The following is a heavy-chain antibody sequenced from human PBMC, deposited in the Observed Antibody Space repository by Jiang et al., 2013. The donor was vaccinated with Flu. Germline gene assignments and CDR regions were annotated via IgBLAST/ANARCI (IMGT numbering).Heavy chain of an antibody. J-gene: IGHJ4*02. Sequence: QLVESGGGVVQPGRSLRLSCAASGFTFSTYVMHWVRQTPGKGLEWVAVTSDDGTNTHYADVVKGRFTISKDNSKNTLFLQMNSLKTEDTAVYYCARDSKWLVFDLWGQGTLVTVSS. CDR3: ARDSKWLVFDL. CDR2: TSDDGTNT. CDR1: GFTFSTYV. V-gene: IGHV3-30-3*01. D-gene: IGHD6-19*01.